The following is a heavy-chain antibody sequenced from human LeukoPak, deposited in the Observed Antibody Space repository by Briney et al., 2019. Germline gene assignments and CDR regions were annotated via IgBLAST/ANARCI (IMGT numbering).Heavy chain of an antibody. Sequence: PGGSLRLSCAASGFTVSSNYMSWVRQAPGKGLEWVSVIYSGGRTYYADSVKGRFTISRDSSKNTVYLQMDSLRAEDTAVYYCAKRGDSGSHKYFDYWGQGTLVTVSS. CDR1: GFTVSSNY. CDR2: IYSGGRT. D-gene: IGHD1-26*01. CDR3: AKRGDSGSHKYFDY. J-gene: IGHJ4*02. V-gene: IGHV3-53*05.